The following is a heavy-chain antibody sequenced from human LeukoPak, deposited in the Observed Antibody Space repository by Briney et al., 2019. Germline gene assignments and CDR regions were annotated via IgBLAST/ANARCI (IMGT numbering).Heavy chain of an antibody. Sequence: GGSLRLSCAASGFTFSDYYMSWIRQAPGKGLEWVSYISSSGSTIYYADSVKGRFTISRDNSKNTLYLQMNSLRAEDTAVYYCAKVGGYSYDPNYYYYYMDVWGKGTTVTVSS. V-gene: IGHV3-11*04. CDR1: GFTFSDYY. J-gene: IGHJ6*03. CDR2: ISSSGSTI. CDR3: AKVGGYSYDPNYYYYYMDV. D-gene: IGHD5-18*01.